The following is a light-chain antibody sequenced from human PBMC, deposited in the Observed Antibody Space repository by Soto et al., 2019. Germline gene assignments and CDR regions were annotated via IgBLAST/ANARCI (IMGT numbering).Light chain of an antibody. CDR1: QGLSSW. Sequence: DIQLTQSPSYISASVGDRVTITCRASQGLSSWLAWYQQRQGKAPKXLIYAASNLQSGVPSKFSGSSSGTEGTITISSLQAEDGETDYCQQAYGFPVTFGQGTRLDIK. J-gene: IGKJ5*01. CDR2: AAS. V-gene: IGKV1D-12*01. CDR3: QQAYGFPVT.